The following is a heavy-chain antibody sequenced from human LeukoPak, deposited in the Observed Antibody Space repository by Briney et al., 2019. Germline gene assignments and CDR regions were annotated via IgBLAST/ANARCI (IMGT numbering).Heavy chain of an antibody. D-gene: IGHD6-19*01. J-gene: IGHJ4*02. CDR1: GGSISSGGYY. CDR3: ARSMGIAVAGPDY. CDR2: IYYSGST. V-gene: IGHV4-31*03. Sequence: SETLSLTCTVSGGSISSGGYYWSWIRQHPGKGLEWIGYIYYSGSTYYNPSLKSRVTISVDTSKNQFSLKLSSVTAADTAVYYCARSMGIAVAGPDYWGQGTLVTVSS.